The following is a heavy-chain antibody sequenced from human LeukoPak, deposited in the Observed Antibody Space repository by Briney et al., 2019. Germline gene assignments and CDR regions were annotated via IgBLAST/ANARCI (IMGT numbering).Heavy chain of an antibody. CDR2: IRSKGNNYAT. J-gene: IGHJ4*02. CDR3: TRHLASGGVDY. V-gene: IGHV3-73*01. Sequence: GGSLRLSCAASGFTFSGSAMHWVRQASGKGLEWVGRIRSKGNNYATTYAASVRGRFTISRDDSINTAYLQMNSLKIEDTAVYFCTRHLASGGVDYWGQGNLVTVSS. CDR1: GFTFSGSA. D-gene: IGHD3-16*01.